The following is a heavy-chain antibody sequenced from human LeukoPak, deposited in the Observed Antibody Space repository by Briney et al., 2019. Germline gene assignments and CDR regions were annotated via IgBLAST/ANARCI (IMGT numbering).Heavy chain of an antibody. CDR3: ARDQFDYYDSSGYDY. J-gene: IGHJ4*02. CDR1: GFTFSSYS. D-gene: IGHD3-22*01. Sequence: GGSLRLSCAASGFTFSSYSMNWVRQAPGKGLEWVSSISSSSSYIYYADSVKGRFTIPRDNAKNSLYLQMNSLRAEDTAVYYCARDQFDYYDSSGYDYWGQGTLVTVSS. CDR2: ISSSSSYI. V-gene: IGHV3-21*01.